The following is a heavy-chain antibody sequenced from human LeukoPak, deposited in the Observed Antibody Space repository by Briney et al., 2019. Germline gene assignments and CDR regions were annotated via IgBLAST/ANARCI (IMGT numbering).Heavy chain of an antibody. CDR2: ISSDGSNK. CDR3: ARDPGGYSSGWDFDY. CDR1: GFTFSSYA. V-gene: IGHV3-30-3*01. Sequence: GGSLRLSCAASGFTFSSYAMHWVHQAPGKGLEWVAVISSDGSNKFYPDSVKGRFTISRDNSKNTLYLQMTSLRAEDTAVYYCARDPGGYSSGWDFDYWGQGTLVTVSS. D-gene: IGHD6-19*01. J-gene: IGHJ4*02.